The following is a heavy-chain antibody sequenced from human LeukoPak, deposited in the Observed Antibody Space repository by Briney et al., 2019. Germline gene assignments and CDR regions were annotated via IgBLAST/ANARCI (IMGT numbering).Heavy chain of an antibody. CDR3: AKQTAVEGGYYHY. CDR1: GLSLSSYG. J-gene: IGHJ4*02. D-gene: IGHD5-18*01. Sequence: GGSLRLSCIGSGLSLSSYGMRWVRQAPGKGVEWVSSSSGSGGSTYYADSVKGRFTISRDSSENTLYLKMSSLRVEDTAVYFCAKQTAVEGGYYHYWGQGTLVTVSS. CDR2: SSGSGGST. V-gene: IGHV3-23*01.